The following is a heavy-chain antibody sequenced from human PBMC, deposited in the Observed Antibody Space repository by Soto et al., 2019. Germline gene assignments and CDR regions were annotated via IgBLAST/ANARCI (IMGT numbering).Heavy chain of an antibody. CDR2: ISYDGSNK. D-gene: IGHD3-10*01. CDR1: GFTFSSYA. V-gene: IGHV3-30-3*01. J-gene: IGHJ6*02. CDR3: ASAYGSGSNYYYYYGMDV. Sequence: GGSLRLSCAASGFTFSSYAMHWVRQAPGKGLEWVAVISYDGSNKYYADSVKGRFTISRDNSKNTLYLQMNSLRAEDTAVYYCASAYGSGSNYYYYYGMDVWGQGTTVTVSS.